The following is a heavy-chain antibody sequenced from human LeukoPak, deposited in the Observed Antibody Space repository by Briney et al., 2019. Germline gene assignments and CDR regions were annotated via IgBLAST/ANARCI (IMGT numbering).Heavy chain of an antibody. D-gene: IGHD3-9*01. V-gene: IGHV3-11*01. CDR1: GFTFSDYY. CDR2: ISSSGSTI. J-gene: IGHJ4*02. CDR3: ARAGLRYFDWNPPDY. Sequence: GSLRLSCAASGFTFSDYYMSWIRQAPGKGLEWVSYISSSGSTIYYADSVKGRFTISRDNAKNSLYLQMNSLRAEDTAVYYCARAGLRYFDWNPPDYWGQGTLVTVSS.